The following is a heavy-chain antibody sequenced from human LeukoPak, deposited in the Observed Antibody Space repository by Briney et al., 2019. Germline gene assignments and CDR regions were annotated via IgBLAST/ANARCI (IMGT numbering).Heavy chain of an antibody. D-gene: IGHD3-22*01. CDR1: GFTFSSYE. Sequence: GGSLRLSCAASGFTFSSYEMNWVRQAPGKGLEWVSYISSSGSTIYYADSVKGRFTISRDNAKNSLYLQMNSLRAEDTAVYYCARLLFWDYGSSGYLPHWGQGTLVTVSS. J-gene: IGHJ4*02. V-gene: IGHV3-48*03. CDR2: ISSSGSTI. CDR3: ARLLFWDYGSSGYLPH.